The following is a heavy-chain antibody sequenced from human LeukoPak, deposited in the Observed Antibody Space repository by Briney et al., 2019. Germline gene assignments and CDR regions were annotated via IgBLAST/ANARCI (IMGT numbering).Heavy chain of an antibody. CDR2: IYSGGST. CDR1: GFIVSGNY. CDR3: ARVAFRSSSYISGIDY. Sequence: QPGGSLRLSCAASGFIVSGNYMSWVRQAPGKGLEWVSVIYSGGSTYYADSVKGRFTISRDNSKNTLFLQMNNLRAEDTAVYYCARVAFRSSSYISGIDYWGQGTLVTVSS. J-gene: IGHJ4*02. V-gene: IGHV3-53*01. D-gene: IGHD1-20*01.